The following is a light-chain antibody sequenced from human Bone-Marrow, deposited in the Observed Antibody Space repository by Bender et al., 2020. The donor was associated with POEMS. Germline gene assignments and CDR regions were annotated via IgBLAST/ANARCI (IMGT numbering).Light chain of an antibody. J-gene: IGLJ2*01. Sequence: SYELTQPPSVSVSPGQTATITCSGEKLGEEYACWYQQKPGQSPVVVIYQDTKRPSGIPERFSGSTSGNTASLTISGTQTVDEAGYYCQSWGSNTAVFGGGTKLTVL. CDR1: KLGEEY. CDR3: QSWGSNTAV. CDR2: QDT. V-gene: IGLV3-1*01.